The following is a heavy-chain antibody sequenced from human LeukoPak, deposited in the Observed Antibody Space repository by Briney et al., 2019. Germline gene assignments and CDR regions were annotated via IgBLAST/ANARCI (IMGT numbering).Heavy chain of an antibody. J-gene: IGHJ1*01. Sequence: PGGSLRLSCAASGFTFSSYAMHWVRQAPGKGLEWVAVISYDGSNKYYADSVKGRFTISRDNSKNTLYLQMNSLRAEDTAVYYCARGTDRLVVPAAGEYFQHWGQGTLVTVSS. V-gene: IGHV3-30-3*01. CDR2: ISYDGSNK. CDR1: GFTFSSYA. CDR3: ARGTDRLVVPAAGEYFQH. D-gene: IGHD2-2*01.